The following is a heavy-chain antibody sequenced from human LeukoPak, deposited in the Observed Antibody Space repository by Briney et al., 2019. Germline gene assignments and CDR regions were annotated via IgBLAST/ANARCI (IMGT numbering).Heavy chain of an antibody. V-gene: IGHV3-33*01. CDR1: GFTFSSYG. CDR3: ARDLRGYSGYEPYYYYGMDV. CDR2: IWYDGSNK. Sequence: GGSLRLSCAASGFTFSSYGMHWVRQAPGKGLEWVAVIWYDGSNKYYADSVKGRFTISRDNSKNTLYLQMNGLRAEDTAVYYCARDLRGYSGYEPYYYYGMDVWGKGTTVTVSS. D-gene: IGHD5-12*01. J-gene: IGHJ6*04.